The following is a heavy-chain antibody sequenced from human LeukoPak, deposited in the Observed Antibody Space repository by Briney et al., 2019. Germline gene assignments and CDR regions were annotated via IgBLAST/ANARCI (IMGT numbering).Heavy chain of an antibody. J-gene: IGHJ4*02. CDR2: IYYSGST. Sequence: PSETLSLTCTVSGGSISSSSSYWGWIRQPPGKGLEWIGSIYYSGSTYYNPSLKSRVTISVDTSKNQFSLKLSSVTAADTAVYYCARLMNIAAAEFWGQGTLVTVSS. CDR3: ARLMNIAAAEF. V-gene: IGHV4-39*01. D-gene: IGHD6-13*01. CDR1: GGSISSSSSY.